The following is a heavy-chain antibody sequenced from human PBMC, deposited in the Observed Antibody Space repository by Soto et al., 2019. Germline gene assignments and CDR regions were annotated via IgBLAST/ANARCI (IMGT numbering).Heavy chain of an antibody. V-gene: IGHV1-18*01. CDR3: ARGRGGVIVVVVAATQATTDYMDV. CDR2: ISAYSGNT. J-gene: IGHJ6*03. CDR1: GYTFTSYG. D-gene: IGHD2-15*01. Sequence: ASVKVSCKASGYTFTSYGIIWVRQAPGQGLEWMGWISAYSGNTNYAQKFQGRVTMTRNTSISTAYMELSSLRSEDTAVYYCARGRGGVIVVVVAATQATTDYMDVWGKGTTVTVSS.